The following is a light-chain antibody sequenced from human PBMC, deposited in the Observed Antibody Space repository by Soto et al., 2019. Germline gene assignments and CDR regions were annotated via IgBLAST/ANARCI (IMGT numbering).Light chain of an antibody. V-gene: IGLV2-14*01. J-gene: IGLJ1*01. Sequence: QSVLTQPASVSGSPGQSITISCTGTSSDVGGYDFVSWYQQHPGKAPKLLIYEVSRRPSSFSNRFSGSKSANTASLTISELQAEDAADYYCLSYSSTSTLYVFGTGTKVTAL. CDR2: EVS. CDR1: SSDVGGYDF. CDR3: LSYSSTSTLYV.